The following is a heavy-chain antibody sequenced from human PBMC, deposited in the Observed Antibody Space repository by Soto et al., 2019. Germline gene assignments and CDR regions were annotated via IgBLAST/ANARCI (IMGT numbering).Heavy chain of an antibody. Sequence: QVQLVQSGAEVKKPGASVKVSCKASGYTFTSYDINWVRQATGQGLEWMGWMNPNSGNTGYAQKFQGRVTMTRNTSISTAYMELSSLRSEDTAVYYCARGLGDTAMVILDWYFDLWGRDTLVTVSS. D-gene: IGHD5-18*01. CDR1: GYTFTSYD. J-gene: IGHJ2*01. CDR3: ARGLGDTAMVILDWYFDL. CDR2: MNPNSGNT. V-gene: IGHV1-8*01.